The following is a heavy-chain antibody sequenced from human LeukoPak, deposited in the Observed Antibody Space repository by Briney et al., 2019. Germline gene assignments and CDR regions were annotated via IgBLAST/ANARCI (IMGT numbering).Heavy chain of an antibody. CDR1: GYTLTELS. Sequence: ASVKVSCKVSGYTLTELSMHWARQAPGKGLEWMGGFDPEDGETIYAQKFQGRVTMTEDTSTDTAYMELSSLRSEDTAVYYCAKMRGGLNALDIWGQGTMVTVSS. V-gene: IGHV1-24*01. CDR2: FDPEDGET. CDR3: AKMRGGLNALDI. J-gene: IGHJ3*02. D-gene: IGHD3-16*01.